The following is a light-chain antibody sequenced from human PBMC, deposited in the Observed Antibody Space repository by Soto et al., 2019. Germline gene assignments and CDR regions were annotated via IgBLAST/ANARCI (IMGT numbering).Light chain of an antibody. CDR1: QSVSNN. CDR3: QQYNNWPPFT. V-gene: IGKV3-15*01. J-gene: IGKJ3*01. CDR2: GAS. Sequence: EIVMTQSPATLSVSPGERATLSCRASQSVSNNLAWYQQKPGQAPRPLIYGASTRATGIPARFSGSGSGSEFTLTISSLQSEDFAVYYCQQYNNWPPFTFGPGTKVDIK.